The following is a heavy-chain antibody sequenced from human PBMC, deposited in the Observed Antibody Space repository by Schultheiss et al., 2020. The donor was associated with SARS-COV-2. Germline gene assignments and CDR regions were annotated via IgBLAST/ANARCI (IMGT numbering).Heavy chain of an antibody. V-gene: IGHV2-5*08. J-gene: IGHJ3*02. Sequence: SGPTLVKPTQTLTLTCTFSGFSLSTSGMCVSWIRQPPGKALEWLARIDWDDDKRYSPSLKSRVTITKDTSKNQVVLTMTNMDPVDTATYYCARTYFDWLGGHDAFDIWGQGTMVTVSS. D-gene: IGHD3-9*01. CDR2: IDWDDDK. CDR3: ARTYFDWLGGHDAFDI. CDR1: GFSLSTSGMC.